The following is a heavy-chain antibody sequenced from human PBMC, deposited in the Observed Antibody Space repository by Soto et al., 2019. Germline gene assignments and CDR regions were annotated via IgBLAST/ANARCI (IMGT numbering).Heavy chain of an antibody. CDR3: TRGPRPTSTGKAAF. CDR2: INDDGIST. CDR1: EFSSGRRW. J-gene: IGHJ4*02. Sequence: DSQALAVAATEFSSGRRWIRFRRHFPGKGPEWVSRINDDGISTNYADSVKGRFTSSRDNAKNTLYLQMNALRVEDTGVYYCTRGPRPTSTGKAAFWGQGTLVTVS. D-gene: IGHD1-1*01. V-gene: IGHV3-74*01.